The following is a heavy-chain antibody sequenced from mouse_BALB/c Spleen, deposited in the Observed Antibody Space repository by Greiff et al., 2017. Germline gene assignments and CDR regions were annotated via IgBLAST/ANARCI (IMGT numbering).Heavy chain of an antibody. CDR2: ISSGGSYT. Sequence: EVKLMESGGGLVKPGGSLKLSCAASGFTFSSYTMSWVRQTPEKRLEWVATISSGGSYTYYPDSVKGRFTISRDNAKNTLYLQMSSLKSEDTAMYYCTRDDGNYPFDYWGQGTTLTVSS. CDR3: TRDDGNYPFDY. CDR1: GFTFSSYT. V-gene: IGHV5-6-4*01. J-gene: IGHJ2*01. D-gene: IGHD2-1*01.